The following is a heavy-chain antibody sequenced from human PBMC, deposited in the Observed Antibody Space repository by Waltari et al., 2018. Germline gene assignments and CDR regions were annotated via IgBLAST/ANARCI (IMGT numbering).Heavy chain of an antibody. CDR3: TRGAGSPPPDYYYYYMDV. D-gene: IGHD6-13*01. Sequence: EVQLLESGGGLVQPGGSLRLSCAASGFTFSSYAMSWVRQAPGKGLEWVGFIRSKAYGGTTEYAASVKGRFTISRDDSKSIAYLQMNSLKTEDTAVYYCTRGAGSPPPDYYYYYMDVWGKGTTVTVSS. V-gene: IGHV3-49*04. CDR1: GFTFSSYA. J-gene: IGHJ6*03. CDR2: IRSKAYGGTT.